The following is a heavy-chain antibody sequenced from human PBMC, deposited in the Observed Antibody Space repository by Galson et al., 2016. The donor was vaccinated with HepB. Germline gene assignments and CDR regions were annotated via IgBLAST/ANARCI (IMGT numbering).Heavy chain of an antibody. D-gene: IGHD5-12*01. V-gene: IGHV3-7*01. CDR2: INVDGSHK. CDR1: GFTFSSSW. CDR3: ARDAGYSGHDY. Sequence: SLRLSCAASGFTFSSSWITWVRQAPGKGLEWVANINVDGSHKDYVDSVRGRFTISRDNAKNSVYLQMNSLRHEDTAVYYCARDAGYSGHDYWGQGTLVIVSS. J-gene: IGHJ4*02.